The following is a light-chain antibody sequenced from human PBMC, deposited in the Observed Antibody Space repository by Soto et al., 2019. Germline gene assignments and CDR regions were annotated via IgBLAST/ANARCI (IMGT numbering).Light chain of an antibody. Sequence: EIVLTQSPGTLSLSPGERATLSCRASQSVSSSYLAWYQQKPGQAPRLLIYGASSRATGIPDRFSGSGSGTDFTLTISRLEPEDFAVYYCKKYGSSLRTFGQGTRVAIK. J-gene: IGKJ1*01. V-gene: IGKV3-20*01. CDR2: GAS. CDR1: QSVSSSY. CDR3: KKYGSSLRT.